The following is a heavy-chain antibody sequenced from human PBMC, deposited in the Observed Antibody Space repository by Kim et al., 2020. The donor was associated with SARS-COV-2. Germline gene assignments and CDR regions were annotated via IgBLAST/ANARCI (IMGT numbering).Heavy chain of an antibody. CDR2: ISYDGSKK. CDR3: ARDSSCCGY. D-gene: IGHD2-15*01. Sequence: GGSLRLSCAASGFTFSSYALHWVRQAPGKGLEWVALISYDGSKKSYADSVKGRFSISRDNSKTMVYLQMDRLRDEDTAVYYCARDSSCCGYWGQGTLVTVSS. J-gene: IGHJ4*02. CDR1: GFTFSSYA. V-gene: IGHV3-30-3*01.